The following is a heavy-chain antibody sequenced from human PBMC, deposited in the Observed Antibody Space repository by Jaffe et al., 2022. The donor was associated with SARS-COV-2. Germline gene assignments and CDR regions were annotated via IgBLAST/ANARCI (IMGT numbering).Heavy chain of an antibody. J-gene: IGHJ4*02. CDR3: ARTSLTVDRYWYGWEVPAAIDRLGPFDY. Sequence: QVTLKESGPVLVKPTETLTLTCTVSGFSLSNARMGVSWIRQPPGKALEWLAHIFSNDEKSYSTSLKSRLTISKDTSKSQVVLTMTNMDPVDTATYYCARTSLTVDRYWYGWEVPAAIDRLGPFDYWGQGTLVTVSS. CDR1: GFSLSNARMG. CDR2: IFSNDEK. V-gene: IGHV2-26*01. D-gene: IGHD2-2*01.